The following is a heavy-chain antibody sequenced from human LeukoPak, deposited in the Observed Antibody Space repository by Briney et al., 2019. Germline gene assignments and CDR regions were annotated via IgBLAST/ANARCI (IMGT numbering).Heavy chain of an antibody. Sequence: ASVKVSCKASRYIFTGFFISWVRQAPGQGLEWMGWINPNSGDTDYGQKFQGRVSIIRDTSISTTYMELSSLTSDDTAVYFCARDRARDYYGSGSFYYYYGMDVWGQGTTVTVS. CDR1: RYIFTGFF. D-gene: IGHD3-10*01. J-gene: IGHJ6*02. V-gene: IGHV1-2*02. CDR3: ARDRARDYYGSGSFYYYYGMDV. CDR2: INPNSGDT.